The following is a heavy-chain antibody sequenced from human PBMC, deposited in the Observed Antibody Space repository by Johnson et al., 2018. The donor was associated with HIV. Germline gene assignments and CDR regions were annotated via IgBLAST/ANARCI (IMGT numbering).Heavy chain of an antibody. CDR1: GFTFSSYD. CDR2: IGTAGDT. D-gene: IGHD4-23*01. J-gene: IGHJ3*02. CDR3: ARVFLATDYVGMWAFDI. Sequence: VQLVESGGGLVQPGGSLRLSCAASGFTFSSYDMHWVRQATGNGLEWVSAIGTAGDTYYPGSVKGRFTIPRENAKNSLYLKMNSRRAGDTAVYYCARVFLATDYVGMWAFDIWGQGTMVTVSS. V-gene: IGHV3-13*01.